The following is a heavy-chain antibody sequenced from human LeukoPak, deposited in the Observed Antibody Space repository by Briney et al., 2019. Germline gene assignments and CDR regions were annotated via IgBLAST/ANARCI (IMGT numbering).Heavy chain of an antibody. Sequence: ASVKVSCKASGGTFSSYAISWVRQAPGQELEWMGGIIPIFGTANYAQKFQGRVTITADESTSTAYMELSSLRSEDTAVYYCARGVKGSGYEYYFDYWGQGTLVTVSS. CDR3: ARGVKGSGYEYYFDY. D-gene: IGHD5-12*01. CDR2: IIPIFGTA. V-gene: IGHV1-69*13. J-gene: IGHJ4*02. CDR1: GGTFSSYA.